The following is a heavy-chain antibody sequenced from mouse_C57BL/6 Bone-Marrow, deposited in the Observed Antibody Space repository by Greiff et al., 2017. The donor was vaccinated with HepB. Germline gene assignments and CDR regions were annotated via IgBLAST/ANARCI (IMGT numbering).Heavy chain of an antibody. Sequence: VQLQQPGAELVRPGSSVKLSCKASGYTFTSYWMHWVKQRPIQGLEWIGNIDPSDSETHYNQKFKDKATLTVDKSSSTAYMQLRSLTSEDSAVYYCALFTTVVARAYWGQGTLVTVSA. CDR2: IDPSDSET. CDR3: ALFTTVVARAY. D-gene: IGHD1-1*01. J-gene: IGHJ3*01. CDR1: GYTFTSYW. V-gene: IGHV1-52*01.